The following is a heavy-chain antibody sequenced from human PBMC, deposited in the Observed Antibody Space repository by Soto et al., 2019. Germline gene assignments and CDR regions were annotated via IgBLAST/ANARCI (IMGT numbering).Heavy chain of an antibody. CDR3: ARDGICGTVFRGYLDY. CDR2: IRFDGSNE. CDR1: GGIFHGYG. Sequence: QEQLVESGGGVVQPGTSLRLSCAVPGGIFHGYGMHWVRQAPGKGLEWVAIIRFDGSNEEYADSVKGRFTLSRDNSKNTLYLQMSSLGAEDTAVYSCARDGICGTVFRGYLDYWGRGTVVTVSS. D-gene: IGHD3-3*01. J-gene: IGHJ4*02. V-gene: IGHV3-33*01.